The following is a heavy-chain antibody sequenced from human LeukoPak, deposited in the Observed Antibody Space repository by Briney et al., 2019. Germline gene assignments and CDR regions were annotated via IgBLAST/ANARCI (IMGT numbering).Heavy chain of an antibody. V-gene: IGHV3-74*01. Sequence: PGGSLRLSCAASGFTFSSYAMSWVRQAPGKGLEWVSRINTDGSSTSYADSVKGRFTISRDNAKKTLYLQMNSLRPEDTAVYYCARGEGWHCSGSDCFTHWFDPWGQGTLVTVSS. J-gene: IGHJ5*02. CDR2: INTDGSST. D-gene: IGHD2-21*02. CDR1: GFTFSSYA. CDR3: ARGEGWHCSGSDCFTHWFDP.